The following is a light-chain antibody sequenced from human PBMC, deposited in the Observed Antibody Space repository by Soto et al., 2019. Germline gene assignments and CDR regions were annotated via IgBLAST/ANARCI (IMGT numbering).Light chain of an antibody. J-gene: IGKJ1*01. CDR3: QQYGSSPTWT. Sequence: EIVMTQSPGTLSVSPGEIATLSCRSSQSVSINLAWYQQKPGQAPRLLIYDASTRATGIPDRFSASGSGTGFTLTISRLEPEDSAVYYCQQYGSSPTWTFGQGTKVDIK. CDR1: QSVSIN. CDR2: DAS. V-gene: IGKV3-20*01.